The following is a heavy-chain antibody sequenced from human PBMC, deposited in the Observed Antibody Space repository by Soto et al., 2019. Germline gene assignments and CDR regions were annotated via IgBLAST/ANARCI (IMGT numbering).Heavy chain of an antibody. Sequence: PGGALRLSFAVSGFTFRNTWMSWVRLPPGNGLEWVANIKDDGSETYCVDSVKGRFTISRDNARNSLYLQMNSLRVEDTAVYYCVNSYAARGWYEGSDYWGRGTVVTVSS. CDR1: GFTFRNTW. D-gene: IGHD6-19*01. CDR2: IKDDGSET. CDR3: VNSYAARGWYEGSDY. V-gene: IGHV3-7*03. J-gene: IGHJ4*02.